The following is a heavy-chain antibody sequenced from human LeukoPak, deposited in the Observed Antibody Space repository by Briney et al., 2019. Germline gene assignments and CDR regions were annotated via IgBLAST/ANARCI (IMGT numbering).Heavy chain of an antibody. J-gene: IGHJ6*03. Sequence: PGGSLRPSCATSGFTFGDYDMSWFRQAPGKGLEWVGFIRSKIYGCAIEYAETVKGRFTISRDDSNSIAYLQMDSLRTEDTGLYYCARDQLGGDPGNYYYYYMHLWGKGPTVPVPS. D-gene: IGHD4-17*01. CDR1: GFTFGDYD. V-gene: IGHV3-49*03. CDR3: ARDQLGGDPGNYYYYYMHL. CDR2: IRSKIYGCAI.